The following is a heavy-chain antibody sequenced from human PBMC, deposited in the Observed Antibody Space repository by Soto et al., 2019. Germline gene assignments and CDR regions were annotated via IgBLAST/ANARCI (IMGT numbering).Heavy chain of an antibody. J-gene: IGHJ5*02. Sequence: VSVKVSCKASGYTFTSYGISWVRQAPGQGLEWMGWISAYNGNTNYAQKLQGRVTMTTDTSTSTAYMELRSLRSDDTAVYYCARVVTIFGVAINWFDPWGQGTLVTVSS. CDR1: GYTFTSYG. CDR3: ARVVTIFGVAINWFDP. D-gene: IGHD3-3*01. CDR2: ISAYNGNT. V-gene: IGHV1-18*01.